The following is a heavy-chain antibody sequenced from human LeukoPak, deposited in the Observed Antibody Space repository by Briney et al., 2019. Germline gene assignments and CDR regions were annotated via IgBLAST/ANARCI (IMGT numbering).Heavy chain of an antibody. V-gene: IGHV3-11*05. J-gene: IGHJ4*02. CDR2: ISSSSDYT. CDR1: GFTFSDYY. D-gene: IGHD1-26*01. Sequence: PGGSLRLSCVASGFTFSDYYMTWIRQAPGKGLECVSYISSSSDYTNYPDSVKGRFTISRDNAKNSLYLQMNSLRAEDTAVYYCSRVTVGTTNRFDYWGQGTLVTVSS. CDR3: SRVTVGTTNRFDY.